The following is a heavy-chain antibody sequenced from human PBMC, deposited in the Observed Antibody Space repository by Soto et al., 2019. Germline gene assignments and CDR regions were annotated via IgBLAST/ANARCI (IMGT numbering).Heavy chain of an antibody. V-gene: IGHV1-69*19. CDR3: AREVQVHTPAFVY. CDR2: ISPMFGAA. Sequence: QVQLVQSGAEMKKPGSSVKVSCQSSGGTFNTYAMNWVRQAPGQGPEGMGDISPMFGAANYAPKFQGRVTITADESTGTSYMQLSSLPSEDTALYFCAREVQVHTPAFVYWGQGTLVTVSS. CDR1: GGTFNTYA. D-gene: IGHD3-10*01. J-gene: IGHJ4*02.